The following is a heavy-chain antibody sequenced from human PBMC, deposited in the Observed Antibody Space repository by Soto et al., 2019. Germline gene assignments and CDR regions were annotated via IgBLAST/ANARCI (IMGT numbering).Heavy chain of an antibody. CDR2: ISSDGSNK. Sequence: QVQLVESGGGVVQPGRSLRLSCAASGFTFRSYGMHWVRQAPGKGLEWVAVISSDGSNKYYADSVKGRFTISRDNSKNTLYLQMNSLRAEDTAVYYCAKEGVQFGFWSGYSYYYYYMDVWGKGTTVTVSS. V-gene: IGHV3-30*18. CDR3: AKEGVQFGFWSGYSYYYYYMDV. D-gene: IGHD3-3*01. CDR1: GFTFRSYG. J-gene: IGHJ6*03.